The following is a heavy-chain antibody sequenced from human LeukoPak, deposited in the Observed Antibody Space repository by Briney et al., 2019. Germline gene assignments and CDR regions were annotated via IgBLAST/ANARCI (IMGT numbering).Heavy chain of an antibody. V-gene: IGHV3-23*01. D-gene: IGHD3-16*01. CDR3: AKLGHGGYYSYMDV. Sequence: PGGSLRLSCAVSGFTFSNDWMHWVRQAPGKGLESVSSVSTDGTTYYAHSVKGRFTLSRDNFKNTLLLQMRSLRAEDTAVYYCAKLGHGGYYSYMDVWGKGTTVTVSS. CDR2: VSTDGTT. CDR1: GFTFSNDW. J-gene: IGHJ6*03.